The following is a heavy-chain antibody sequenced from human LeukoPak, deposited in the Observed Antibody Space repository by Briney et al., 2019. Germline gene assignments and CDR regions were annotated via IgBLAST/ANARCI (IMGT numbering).Heavy chain of an antibody. CDR3: ARNLLDYYDSSESSDSGGYYFDY. Sequence: ASLKVSCKASGYTFTSYDINWVRQTTGQGLEWMGWMNPNSGNTDYAQKFKGRVTITRNTSISTAYMELSSLRSEDTAVYYCARNLLDYYDSSESSDSGGYYFDYWGQGTLVTVSS. CDR1: GYTFTSYD. J-gene: IGHJ4*02. CDR2: MNPNSGNT. V-gene: IGHV1-8*03. D-gene: IGHD3-22*01.